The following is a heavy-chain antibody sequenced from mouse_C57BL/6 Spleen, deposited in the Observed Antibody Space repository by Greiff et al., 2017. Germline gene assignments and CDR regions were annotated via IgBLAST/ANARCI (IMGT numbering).Heavy chain of an antibody. CDR2: IYPGDGDT. CDR3: ATRYYGSITGFAY. CDR1: GYAFSSSW. J-gene: IGHJ3*01. Sequence: VQLQQSGPELVKPGASVKISCKASGYAFSSSWMNWVKQRPGKGLEWIGRIYPGDGDTNYNGKFKGKATLTADKSSSTAYMQLSSLTSEDSAVYFCATRYYGSITGFAYWGQGTLVTVSA. D-gene: IGHD1-1*01. V-gene: IGHV1-82*01.